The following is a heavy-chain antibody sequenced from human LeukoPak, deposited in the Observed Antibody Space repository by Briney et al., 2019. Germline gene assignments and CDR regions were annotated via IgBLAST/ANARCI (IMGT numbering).Heavy chain of an antibody. D-gene: IGHD6-13*01. Sequence: SETLSLTCAVYGGSFNGYYWSWIRQPPGKGLEWIGEINHSGSTNYNPSLKSRVTISVDTSKNQFSLKLSSVTAADTAVYYCARHRKQQLVRRFGWFDPWGQGTLVTVSS. CDR2: INHSGST. CDR3: ARHRKQQLVRRFGWFDP. V-gene: IGHV4-34*01. J-gene: IGHJ5*02. CDR1: GGSFNGYY.